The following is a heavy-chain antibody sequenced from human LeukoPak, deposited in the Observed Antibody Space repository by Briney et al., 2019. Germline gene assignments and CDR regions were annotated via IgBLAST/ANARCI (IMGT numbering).Heavy chain of an antibody. J-gene: IGHJ3*02. Sequence: PSETLSLTCTISGGSVSDYYWSWIRQPPGEGLEWIGYINSGNTNYNPSLKSRVTISVDTSTNQFSLRLNSVTAADTAVYYCARYRAFDIWGRGTLVTVSS. V-gene: IGHV4-59*02. CDR2: INSGNT. CDR3: ARYRAFDI. CDR1: GGSVSDYY.